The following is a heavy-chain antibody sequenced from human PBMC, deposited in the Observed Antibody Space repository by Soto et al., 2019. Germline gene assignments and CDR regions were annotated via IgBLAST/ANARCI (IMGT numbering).Heavy chain of an antibody. J-gene: IGHJ6*02. V-gene: IGHV5-10-1*01. Sequence: PGESLKISCKGSGYSFTSYWISWVRQMPGKGLEWMGRIDPSDSYTNYSPSFQGHVTISADKSISTAYLQWSSLKASDTAMYYCARPWGVITPPHYYYYGMDVWGQGTTVTISS. CDR2: IDPSDSYT. D-gene: IGHD3-22*01. CDR1: GYSFTSYW. CDR3: ARPWGVITPPHYYYYGMDV.